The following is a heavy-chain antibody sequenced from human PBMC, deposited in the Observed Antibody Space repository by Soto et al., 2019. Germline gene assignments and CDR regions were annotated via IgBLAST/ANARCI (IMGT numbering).Heavy chain of an antibody. CDR2: ISYDGSNK. V-gene: IGHV3-30*09. Sequence: QVQLVESGGGVVQPGRSLRLSCAASGFTFSSYAMHWVRQAPGKGLEWVAVISYDGSNKYYADSVKGRFAISRDNSKNTLYLQMNSLRAEDTAVYYCAREITPSSGWLHYYYYYGMDVWGQGTTVTVSS. D-gene: IGHD6-19*01. CDR1: GFTFSSYA. CDR3: AREITPSSGWLHYYYYYGMDV. J-gene: IGHJ6*02.